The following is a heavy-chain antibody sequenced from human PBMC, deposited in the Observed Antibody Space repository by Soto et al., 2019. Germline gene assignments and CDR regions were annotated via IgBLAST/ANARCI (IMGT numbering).Heavy chain of an antibody. J-gene: IGHJ3*02. CDR1: GFTFSSYG. V-gene: IGHV3-33*01. Sequence: GGSLRLSCAASGFTFSSYGMHWVRQAPGKGLEWVAVIWYDGSNKYYADSVKGRFTISRDNSKNTLYLQMNSLRAEDTAVYYCARYAAVAGVDAFDIWGQGTMVTVSS. CDR3: ARYAAVAGVDAFDI. CDR2: IWYDGSNK. D-gene: IGHD6-19*01.